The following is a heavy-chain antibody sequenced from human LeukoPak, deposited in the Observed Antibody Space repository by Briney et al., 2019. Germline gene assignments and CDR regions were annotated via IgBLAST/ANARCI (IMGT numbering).Heavy chain of an antibody. D-gene: IGHD3-9*01. CDR3: ARESPYYDILTGYYYYMDV. CDR1: GGSISNYY. J-gene: IGHJ6*03. V-gene: IGHV4-59*01. CDR2: IYYSGST. Sequence: PSETLSLTCTVSGGSISNYYWSWIRQSPGEGLEWIGYIYYSGSTNYNPSLKSRVTISVDTSKNQFSLKLSSVTAADTAVYYCARESPYYDILTGYYYYMDVWGKGTTVTVSS.